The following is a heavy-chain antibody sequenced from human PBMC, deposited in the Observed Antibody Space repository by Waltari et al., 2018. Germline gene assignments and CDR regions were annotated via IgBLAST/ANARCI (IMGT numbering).Heavy chain of an antibody. Sequence: EVQLVESGGGLIQPGGSLRLSCAASGFTVSTNYMSWVRQVPGKGLEWVSVIYSGGSTYYADSVKGRFTISRDNSKNTLYLQMNSLRAEDTAVYYCARAEYCSGGSCGYFDYWGQGTLVTVSS. J-gene: IGHJ4*02. CDR3: ARAEYCSGGSCGYFDY. D-gene: IGHD2-15*01. V-gene: IGHV3-53*01. CDR2: IYSGGST. CDR1: GFTVSTNY.